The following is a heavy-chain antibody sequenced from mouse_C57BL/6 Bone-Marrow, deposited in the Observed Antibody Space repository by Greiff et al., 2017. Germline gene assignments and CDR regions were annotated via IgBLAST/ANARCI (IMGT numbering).Heavy chain of an antibody. J-gene: IGHJ2*01. CDR3: ARRDYGSSLFDY. Sequence: QVQLQQSGAELARPGASVKLSCKASGYTFTSYGISWVQQSTGQGLEWIGEIYPRSGNTYYNEKFKGKATLTADKSSSTAYMELRSLTSEDSAVYFCARRDYGSSLFDYWGQGTTLTVSS. V-gene: IGHV1-81*01. CDR1: GYTFTSYG. D-gene: IGHD1-1*01. CDR2: IYPRSGNT.